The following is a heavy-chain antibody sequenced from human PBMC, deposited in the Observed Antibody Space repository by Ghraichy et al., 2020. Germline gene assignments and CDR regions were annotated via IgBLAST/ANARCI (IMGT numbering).Heavy chain of an antibody. CDR3: AGDSPAIFGVVIPGANGMDV. D-gene: IGHD3-3*01. CDR2: ISSSSSTI. CDR1: GFTFSSYS. V-gene: IGHV3-48*02. J-gene: IGHJ6*02. Sequence: GGSLRLSCAASGFTFSSYSMNWVRQAPGKGLEWVSYISSSSSTIYYADSVKGRFTISRDNAKNSLYLQMNSLSDEDTAVYYCAGDSPAIFGVVIPGANGMDVGGQGTTATVSS.